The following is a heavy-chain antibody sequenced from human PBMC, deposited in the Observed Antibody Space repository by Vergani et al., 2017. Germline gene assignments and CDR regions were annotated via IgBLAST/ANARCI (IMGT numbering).Heavy chain of an antibody. CDR2: IYWDDDK. CDR1: GFSLSTSGVG. V-gene: IGHV2-5*02. Sequence: QITLKESGPTLVKPTQTLTLTCTFSGFSLSTSGVGVGWIRQPPGKALEWLALIYWDDDKRYSPSLKSRLTITKDTSKNQVVLTMTNMDPVDTATYYCAHRQGYDIWTGRNYFDYWGQGTLVTVSS. CDR3: AHRQGYDIWTGRNYFDY. J-gene: IGHJ4*02. D-gene: IGHD3-9*01.